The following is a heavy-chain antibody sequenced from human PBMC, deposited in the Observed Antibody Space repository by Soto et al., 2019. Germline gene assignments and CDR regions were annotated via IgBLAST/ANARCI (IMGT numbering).Heavy chain of an antibody. V-gene: IGHV1-69*02. CDR2: IIPILGIA. D-gene: IGHD6-13*01. CDR1: GGTFSSYT. CDR3: ASKPYSSSWFGWFDP. J-gene: IGHJ5*02. Sequence: QVQLVQSGAEVKKPGSSVKVSCKASGGTFSSYTISWVRQAPGQGLEWMGRIIPILGIANYAQKFQGRVTITADKSTSTAYMELSSLSSEDTAVYYCASKPYSSSWFGWFDPWGQGTLVTVSS.